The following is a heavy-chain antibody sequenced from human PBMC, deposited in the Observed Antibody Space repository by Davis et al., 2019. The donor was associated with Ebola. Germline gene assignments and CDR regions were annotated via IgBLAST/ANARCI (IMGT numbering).Heavy chain of an antibody. CDR2: INHSGST. D-gene: IGHD4-23*01. J-gene: IGHJ5*01. CDR3: ARGSDGGNSADS. V-gene: IGHV4-34*01. CDR1: GGSFSGYY. Sequence: GSLRLSCAVYGGSFSGYYWSWIRQPPGKGLEWIGEINHSGSTNYNPSLKSRVTMSVDTSKNQFSLKLNSLTAADTGVYYYARGSDGGNSADSWGQGTLVTVSS.